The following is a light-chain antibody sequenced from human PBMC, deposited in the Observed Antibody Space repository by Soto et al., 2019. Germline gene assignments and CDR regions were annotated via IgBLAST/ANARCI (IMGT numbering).Light chain of an antibody. J-gene: IGKJ1*01. V-gene: IGKV3-20*01. CDR3: QQYGNSRT. Sequence: EIVMTQSPATLSVSPGERATLSCRTSQSTSNNYLAWYQQKPGQAPRLLIYGASSRATGIPDRFSDSGSGTDFTLTISRLEPEDFAVYYCQQYGNSRTFGQGTKVDIK. CDR2: GAS. CDR1: QSTSNNY.